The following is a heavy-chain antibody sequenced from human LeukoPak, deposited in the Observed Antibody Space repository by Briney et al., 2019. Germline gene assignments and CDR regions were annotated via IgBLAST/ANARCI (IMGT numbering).Heavy chain of an antibody. CDR1: GGTFSSYA. CDR2: IIPIFGTA. J-gene: IGHJ4*02. V-gene: IGHV1-69*13. CDR3: ARGHHVAAMALGLDY. D-gene: IGHD2-15*01. Sequence: ASVKVSCKASGGTFSSYAISWVRQAPGQGLEWMGGIIPIFGTASYAQKFQGRVTITADESTSTAYMELSSLRSEDTAVYYCARGHHVAAMALGLDYWGQGTLVTVSS.